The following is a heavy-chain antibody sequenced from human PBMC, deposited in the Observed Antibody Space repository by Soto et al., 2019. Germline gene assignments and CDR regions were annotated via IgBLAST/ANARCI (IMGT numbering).Heavy chain of an antibody. CDR3: ARAHVMVVDGSTFDY. J-gene: IGHJ4*01. V-gene: IGHV4-38-2*02. Sequence: SETLSLTCTVSGYSISSGSYWGWIRQPPGKGPEWIASIYHGGTTFYNPSLKSRITISVDTSHNQFSLNLRSVTAADTAVYYCARAHVMVVDGSTFDYCGNGTLVTVSS. CDR2: IYHGGTT. CDR1: GYSISSGSY. D-gene: IGHD6-19*01.